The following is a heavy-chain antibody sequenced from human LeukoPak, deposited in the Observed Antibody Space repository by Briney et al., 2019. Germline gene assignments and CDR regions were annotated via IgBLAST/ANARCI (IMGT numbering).Heavy chain of an antibody. CDR3: ARFSGNSSGVAFDI. CDR2: IIPLFVKA. D-gene: IGHD1-26*01. CDR1: GGTFSSCA. J-gene: IGHJ3*02. Sequence: SVKVSCKTSGGTFSSCALSWVRQAPGQGLEWMGGIIPLFVKANYADECQGRITITADETTNTAYMELSSLRSEDTAVYYCARFSGNSSGVAFDIWGQGTMVTVSS. V-gene: IGHV1-69*13.